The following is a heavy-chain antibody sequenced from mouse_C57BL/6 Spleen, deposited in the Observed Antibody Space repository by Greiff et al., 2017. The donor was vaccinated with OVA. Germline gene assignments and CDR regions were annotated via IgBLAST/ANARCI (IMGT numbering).Heavy chain of an antibody. CDR1: GYTFTTYP. CDR2: FHPYNGDT. J-gene: IGHJ4*01. D-gene: IGHD1-3*01. V-gene: IGHV1-47*01. Sequence: QVQLQQSGAELVKPGASVKLSCKASGYTFTTYPIEWMKQNPGQSLEWIGNFHPYNGDTKYNEKFKGKATLTVDKSSSTVYLELRRLTSDDSAVFYCARGRKGVWYAIDYWGQGTLVTVSA. CDR3: ARGRKGVWYAIDY.